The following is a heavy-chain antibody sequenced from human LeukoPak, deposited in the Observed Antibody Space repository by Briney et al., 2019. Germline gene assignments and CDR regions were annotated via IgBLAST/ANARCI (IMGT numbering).Heavy chain of an antibody. CDR1: GYSFTIYY. D-gene: IGHD3-9*01. V-gene: IGHV1-2*02. Sequence: ASVKVSCKASGYSFTIYYMHWVRQAPGQGPEWMGWINPDTGGTYFAQKFQGRVTLTRDTSISTAYMELSRLRSDDTAVYYCARGKRVLRYFDWSIEYYFDYWGQGTLVTVSS. CDR2: INPDTGGT. J-gene: IGHJ4*02. CDR3: ARGKRVLRYFDWSIEYYFDY.